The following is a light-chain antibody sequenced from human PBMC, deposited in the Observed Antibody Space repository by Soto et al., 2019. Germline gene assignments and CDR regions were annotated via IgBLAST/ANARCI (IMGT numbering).Light chain of an antibody. CDR2: DVS. J-gene: IGLJ1*01. CDR3: SSYTSSSTL. CDR1: SSDVGGYNY. Sequence: QSALTQPASVSGSPGQSITISCTGTSSDVGGYNYVSWYPQHPGKAPKLIIYDVSNRPSGVSNRFSGSKSGNTASLTISGLQAEDEADYYCSSYTSSSTLFGTGTKLTVL. V-gene: IGLV2-14*01.